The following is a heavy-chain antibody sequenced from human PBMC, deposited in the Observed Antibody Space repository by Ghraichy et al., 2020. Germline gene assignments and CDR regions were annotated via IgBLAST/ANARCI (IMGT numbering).Heavy chain of an antibody. CDR3: ARVWEEKYDILTGYWGYFDY. Sequence: GGSLRLSCAASGFTFSSYSMNWVRQAPGKGLEWVSSISSSSSYIYYADSVKGRFTISRDNAKNSLYLQMNSLRAEDTAVYYCARVWEEKYDILTGYWGYFDYWGQGTLVTVSS. J-gene: IGHJ4*02. CDR1: GFTFSSYS. CDR2: ISSSSSYI. V-gene: IGHV3-21*01. D-gene: IGHD3-9*01.